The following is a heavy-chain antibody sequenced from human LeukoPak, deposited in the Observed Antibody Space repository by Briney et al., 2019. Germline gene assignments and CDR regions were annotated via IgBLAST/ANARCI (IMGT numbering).Heavy chain of an antibody. D-gene: IGHD4-17*01. V-gene: IGHV3-74*01. J-gene: IGHJ3*02. CDR3: ARDLDYGDEKGVFDI. CDR2: MNGDGSST. CDR1: GFPFSTYW. Sequence: GGSLRLSCAASGFPFSTYWLHWVRHAPGKGLVWVSRMNGDGSSTRYADSVKGRFTISRDNSKNTLYLQMNTLRSEDTAVYYCARDLDYGDEKGVFDIWGQGTMVTVSS.